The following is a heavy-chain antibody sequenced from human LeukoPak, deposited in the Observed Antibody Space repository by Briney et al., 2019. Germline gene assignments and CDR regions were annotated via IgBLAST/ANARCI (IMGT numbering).Heavy chain of an antibody. J-gene: IGHJ4*02. CDR3: ARRSPYSTGWSSYFDY. CDR2: IYRSGTT. V-gene: IGHV4-4*02. Sequence: GSLRLSCVGSGFTFSSYSMSWVRQPPGKGLEWIGEIYRSGTTNYKPSLKSRVTISLDKSRNLFSLKLTSVTAADSAVYYCARRSPYSTGWSSYFDYWGQGALVTVSS. CDR1: GFTFSSYSM. D-gene: IGHD6-19*01.